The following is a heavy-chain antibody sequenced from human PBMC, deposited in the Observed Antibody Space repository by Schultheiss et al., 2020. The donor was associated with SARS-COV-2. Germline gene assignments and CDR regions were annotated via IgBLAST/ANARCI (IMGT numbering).Heavy chain of an antibody. V-gene: IGHV3-30*04. J-gene: IGHJ4*02. Sequence: GGSLRLSCAASGFTFSRCTMDWVRQAPGKGLEWVAVISYDGSNKYYADSVKGRFTISRDNSKNTLYLQMNSLRAEDTAVYYCAKDVLGTIRDGYNLDYWGQGTLVTVSS. CDR3: AKDVLGTIRDGYNLDY. CDR1: GFTFSRCT. CDR2: ISYDGSNK. D-gene: IGHD5-24*01.